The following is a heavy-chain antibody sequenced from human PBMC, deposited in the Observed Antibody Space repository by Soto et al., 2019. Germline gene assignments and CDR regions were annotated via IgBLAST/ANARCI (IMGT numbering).Heavy chain of an antibody. Sequence: ASVKVSCKASGGTFSSYAISWVRQAPGQGLEWMGGIIPIFGTANYAQKFQGRVTITADESTSTAYMELSSLRSEDTAVYYCATESYVDTAMDNWFDPWGQGTLVTVSS. J-gene: IGHJ5*02. CDR2: IIPIFGTA. D-gene: IGHD5-18*01. CDR3: ATESYVDTAMDNWFDP. CDR1: GGTFSSYA. V-gene: IGHV1-69*13.